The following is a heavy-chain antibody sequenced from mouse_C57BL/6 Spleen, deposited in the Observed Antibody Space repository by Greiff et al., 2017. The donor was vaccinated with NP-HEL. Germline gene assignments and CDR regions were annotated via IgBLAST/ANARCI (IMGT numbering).Heavy chain of an antibody. CDR3: ARESNPAWFAY. Sequence: QVQLQQPGAELVLPGASVKLSCKASGYTFTSYWMHWVKQRPGQGLEWIGEIDPSDSYTNYNQKFKGKSTLTVDKSSSTAYMQLSSLTSEDSAVYYCARESNPAWFAYWGQGTLVTVSA. D-gene: IGHD2-5*01. V-gene: IGHV1-69*01. J-gene: IGHJ3*01. CDR2: IDPSDSYT. CDR1: GYTFTSYW.